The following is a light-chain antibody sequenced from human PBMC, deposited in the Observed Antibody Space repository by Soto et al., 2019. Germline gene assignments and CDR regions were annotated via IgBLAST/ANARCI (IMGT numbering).Light chain of an antibody. J-gene: IGKJ2*01. CDR3: QQTYRSPLT. CDR2: AAS. V-gene: IGKV1-39*01. Sequence: DIQMTQSPSSLSASVGDTVTITCRANKSITTYLNWYQQKPGRAPKLLIYAASSLQSGVSSRISGSGSGADFTLTISSLQPEDFATYYCQQTYRSPLTFCQGTKLDIK. CDR1: KSITTY.